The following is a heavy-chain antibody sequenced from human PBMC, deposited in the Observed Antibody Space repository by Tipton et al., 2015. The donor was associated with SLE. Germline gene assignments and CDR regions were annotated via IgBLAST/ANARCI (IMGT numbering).Heavy chain of an antibody. CDR3: ARRNSESGAFDI. CDR2: ISGTDGST. J-gene: IGHJ3*02. V-gene: IGHV3-23*01. Sequence: GSLRLSCAASGFTFSTYAMSWVRQAPGKGLAWVSSISGTDGSTYYADSVKGRFTISRDNSKNTLYLQMNSLRVEDTAIYYCARRNSESGAFDIWGQGTLVTVSS. CDR1: GFTFSTYA. D-gene: IGHD3-10*01.